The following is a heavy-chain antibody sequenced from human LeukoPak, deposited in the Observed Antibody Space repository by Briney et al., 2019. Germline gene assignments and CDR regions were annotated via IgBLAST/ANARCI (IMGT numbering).Heavy chain of an antibody. D-gene: IGHD3-10*02. V-gene: IGHV3-7*01. CDR3: AELGITMIGGV. CDR1: GFTFSSYW. J-gene: IGHJ6*04. CDR2: IKQDGSEK. Sequence: GGSLRLSCAASGFTFSSYWMNWVRQAPGKGLEWVANIKQDGSEKYYVDSVRGRFTISRDNAQNSLYLQMNSLRAEDTAVYYCAELGITMIGGVWGKGTTVTISS.